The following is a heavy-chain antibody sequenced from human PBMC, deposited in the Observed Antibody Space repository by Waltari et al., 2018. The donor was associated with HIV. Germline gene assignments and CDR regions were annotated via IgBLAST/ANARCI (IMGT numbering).Heavy chain of an antibody. V-gene: IGHV1-8*01. Sequence: KVSCKASGYAFATYDVNWVRQATGQGPEWMGWMSPNSGNTVYAQEFQGRVTMTRDTSISTVYMELSSLTSEDTAVYYCARGGSASMDVWGQGTTVTVSS. CDR3: ARGGSASMDV. CDR2: MSPNSGNT. CDR1: GYAFATYD. J-gene: IGHJ6*02.